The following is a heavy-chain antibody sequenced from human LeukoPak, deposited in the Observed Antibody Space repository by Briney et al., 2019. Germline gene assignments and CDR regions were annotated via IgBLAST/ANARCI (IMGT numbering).Heavy chain of an antibody. J-gene: IGHJ4*02. CDR1: GFTFSTHG. CDR2: ILPSGDKT. Sequence: GSLRLSCAASGFTFSTHGMSWVRQAPGKGLEWVAAILPSGDKTYYADSVEGRFTISRDNSKTTLYLQMNSLRAEDTAVYFCAKRGMSGTKEFDYWGQGSLATVSS. D-gene: IGHD1-7*01. CDR3: AKRGMSGTKEFDY. V-gene: IGHV3-23*01.